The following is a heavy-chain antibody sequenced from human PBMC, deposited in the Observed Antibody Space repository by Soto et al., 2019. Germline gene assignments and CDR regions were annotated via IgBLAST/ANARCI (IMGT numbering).Heavy chain of an antibody. CDR1: GFTFSDYY. Sequence: GSLRLSCAASGFTFSDYYMSWIRQAPGKGLEWVSYISSNGSTIYYADSVKGRFTISRDNAKNSLYLQMNSLRAEDTAVFYCARVVYAGTYPYYYYYYMDVWGKGTTVTVSS. CDR3: ARVVYAGTYPYYYYYYMDV. CDR2: ISSNGSTI. D-gene: IGHD1-7*01. V-gene: IGHV3-11*01. J-gene: IGHJ6*03.